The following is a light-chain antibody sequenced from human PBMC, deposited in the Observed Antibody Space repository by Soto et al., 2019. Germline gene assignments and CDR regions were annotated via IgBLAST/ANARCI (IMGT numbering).Light chain of an antibody. CDR2: RSN. J-gene: IGLJ2*01. CDR3: AAWDGSLSAVV. Sequence: QSALTQPPSASGTPGQRDTIYCSGSSSNIGSNDESWYQQIPGTAPKLLIYRSNQRTSGVPDRFSGSQSGTSASLAISGLRSEDEADYYCAAWDGSLSAVVFGGGTKLTVL. V-gene: IGLV1-47*01. CDR1: SSNIGSND.